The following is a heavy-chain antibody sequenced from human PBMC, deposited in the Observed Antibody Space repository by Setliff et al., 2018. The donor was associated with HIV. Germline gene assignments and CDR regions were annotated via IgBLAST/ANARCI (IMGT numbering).Heavy chain of an antibody. CDR2: IYTTGST. Sequence: SETLSLTCTVSGGSISISDWSWIRQPPGRGLEWIGYIYTTGSTNYNPSLKSRVTMSVDTSKNQFSLRLTSVTAADTAVYFCARGGRPGSEWADYWGQGALVTVSS. D-gene: IGHD6-25*01. CDR3: ARGGRPGSEWADY. V-gene: IGHV4-4*09. J-gene: IGHJ4*02. CDR1: GGSISISD.